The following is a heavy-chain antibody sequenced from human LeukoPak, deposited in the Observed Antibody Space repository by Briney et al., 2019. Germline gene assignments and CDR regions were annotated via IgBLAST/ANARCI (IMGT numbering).Heavy chain of an antibody. CDR3: ARQGYCSSTSCYSLYYYGMDV. J-gene: IGHJ6*04. CDR2: IDPSDSYT. Sequence: GESLKTSCKGSGYSFTSYWISWVRQMPGKGLEVMGRIDPSDSYTNYSPSFQGHVTISADKSISTAYLQWSSLKASDTAMYYCARQGYCSSTSCYSLYYYGMDVWGKGTTVTVSS. D-gene: IGHD2-2*01. V-gene: IGHV5-10-1*01. CDR1: GYSFTSYW.